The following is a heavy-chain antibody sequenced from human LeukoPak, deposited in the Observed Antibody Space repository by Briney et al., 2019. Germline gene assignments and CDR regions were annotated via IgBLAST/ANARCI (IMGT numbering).Heavy chain of an antibody. J-gene: IGHJ4*02. Sequence: GGSLRLSCAASGFTFSSYGMHWVRQAPGKGLEWVAFIRYDGSNKYYADSVKGRFTISRDNSKNTLYLQMNSLRAEDTAVYYCAKDAKPTTVTNYFDYWGQGTLVTVSS. CDR3: AKDAKPTTVTNYFDY. D-gene: IGHD4-17*01. V-gene: IGHV3-30*02. CDR1: GFTFSSYG. CDR2: IRYDGSNK.